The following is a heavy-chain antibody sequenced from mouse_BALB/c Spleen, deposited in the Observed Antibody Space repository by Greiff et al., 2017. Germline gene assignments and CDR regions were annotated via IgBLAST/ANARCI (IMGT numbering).Heavy chain of an antibody. V-gene: IGHV1-7*01. CDR3: ARGFYYYGSSSGYFDY. CDR2: INPSTGYT. J-gene: IGHJ2*01. Sequence: QVHVKQSGAELAKPGASVKMSCKASGYTFTSYWMHWVKQRPGQGLEWIGYINPSTGYTEYNQKFKDKATLTADKSSSTAYMQLSSLTSEDSAVYYCARGFYYYGSSSGYFDYWGQGTTLTVSS. D-gene: IGHD1-1*01. CDR1: GYTFTSYW.